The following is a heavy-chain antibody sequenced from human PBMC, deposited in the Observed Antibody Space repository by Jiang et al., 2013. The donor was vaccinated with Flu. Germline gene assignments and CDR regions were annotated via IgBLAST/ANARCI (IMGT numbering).Heavy chain of an antibody. CDR3: ARDAESDYSNYACFDY. D-gene: IGHD4-11*01. Sequence: SVKVSCKASGYTFTSYGISWVRQAPGQGLEWMGWISAYNGNTNYAQKLQGRVTMTTDTSTSTAYMELRSLRSDDTAVYYCARDAESDYSNYACFDYWGQGTLVTVSS. CDR2: ISAYNGNT. J-gene: IGHJ4*02. V-gene: IGHV1-18*01. CDR1: GYTFTSYG.